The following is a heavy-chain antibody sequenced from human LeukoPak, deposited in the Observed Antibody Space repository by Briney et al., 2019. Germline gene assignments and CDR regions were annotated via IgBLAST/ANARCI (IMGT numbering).Heavy chain of an antibody. CDR3: ARKGGGLLRYFDWSTSHYYYMDV. CDR2: INWNGGST. D-gene: IGHD3-9*01. V-gene: IGHV3-20*04. Sequence: GGSLRLSCAASGFTFDDYGTSWVRQAPGKGLEWVSGINWNGGSTGYADSVKGRFTISRDNAKNSLYLQMNSLRAEDTALYYCARKGGGLLRYFDWSTSHYYYMDVWGKGTTVTVSS. CDR1: GFTFDDYG. J-gene: IGHJ6*03.